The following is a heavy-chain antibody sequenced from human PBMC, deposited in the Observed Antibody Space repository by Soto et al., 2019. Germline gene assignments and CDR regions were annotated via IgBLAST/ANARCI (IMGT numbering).Heavy chain of an antibody. J-gene: IGHJ5*02. D-gene: IGHD4-17*01. CDR3: ARDVIHDYGDYGEGYNWFDP. CDR1: GYTFTSYG. CDR2: ISAYNGNT. Sequence: ASVKVSCKASGYTFTSYGISWVRQAPGQGLEWMGWISAYNGNTNYAQKLQGRVTMTTDTSTSTAYMELRSLRSDDTAVYYCARDVIHDYGDYGEGYNWFDPWGQGTLVTVSS. V-gene: IGHV1-18*01.